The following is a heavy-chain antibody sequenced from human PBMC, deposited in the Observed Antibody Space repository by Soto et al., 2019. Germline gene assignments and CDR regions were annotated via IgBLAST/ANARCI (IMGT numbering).Heavy chain of an antibody. CDR2: IYYSGST. CDR3: ARGSFVTHYYYYHMDV. Sequence: PSETLSLTCTVSGGSISGGNYFWTWIRQHPGKGLEWIGHIYYSGSTDYNPSLKSRVTISVDTSKNQFSLKLSSVTAADTAVYYCARGSFVTHYYYYHMDVWGKGTPVTVSS. CDR1: GGSISGGNYF. D-gene: IGHD2-21*02. V-gene: IGHV4-31*03. J-gene: IGHJ6*03.